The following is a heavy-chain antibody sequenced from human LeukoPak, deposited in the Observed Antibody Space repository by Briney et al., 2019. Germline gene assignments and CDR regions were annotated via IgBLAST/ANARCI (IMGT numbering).Heavy chain of an antibody. J-gene: IGHJ4*02. CDR2: IYYSGST. D-gene: IGHD6-6*01. Sequence: PSETLSLTCTVSGGSISSSSYYWGWIRQPPGKGLEWIGSIYYSGSTYYNPSLKSRVTISVDTSKNQFSLKLSSVTAADTAVYYCASRASSIAARNPPDYWGQGTLVTVSS. V-gene: IGHV4-39*01. CDR1: GGSISSSSYY. CDR3: ASRASSIAARNPPDY.